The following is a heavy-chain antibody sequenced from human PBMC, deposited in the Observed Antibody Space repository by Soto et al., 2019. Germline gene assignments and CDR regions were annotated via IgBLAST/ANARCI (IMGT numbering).Heavy chain of an antibody. CDR3: ARDPAAAPWAYYYYGMDV. D-gene: IGHD2-15*01. J-gene: IGHJ6*02. V-gene: IGHV1-69*13. CDR1: GGTFSSYA. Sequence: GASVKVSCKASGGTFSSYAISWVRRAPGQGLEWMGGIIPIFGTANYAQKFQGRVTITADESTSTAYMELSSLRSEDTAVYYCARDPAAAPWAYYYYGMDVWGQGTTVTVSS. CDR2: IIPIFGTA.